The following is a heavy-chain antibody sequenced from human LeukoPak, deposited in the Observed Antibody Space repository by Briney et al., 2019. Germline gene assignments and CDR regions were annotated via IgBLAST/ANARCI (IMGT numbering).Heavy chain of an antibody. CDR2: ISWNSGSI. CDR1: GFTFDDYA. D-gene: IGHD3-22*01. V-gene: IGHV3-9*01. J-gene: IGHJ4*02. CDR3: AKVSSHGYYYDSSGYYAHAYYFDY. Sequence: QPGRSLRLSCAASGFTFDDYAMHWVRQAPGKGLEWVSGISWNSGSIGYADSVKGRFTISRDNAKNSLYLQMNSLRAEDTALYYCAKVSSHGYYYDSSGYYAHAYYFDYWGQGTLVTVSS.